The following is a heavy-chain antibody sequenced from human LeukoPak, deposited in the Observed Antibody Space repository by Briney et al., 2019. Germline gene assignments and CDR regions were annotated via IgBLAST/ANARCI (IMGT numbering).Heavy chain of an antibody. V-gene: IGHV4-61*02. CDR1: GDSISSGDYY. CDR3: ARGLYSKYDY. CDR2: ISSSGST. D-gene: IGHD6-13*01. Sequence: SQTLSLTCTVSGDSISSGDYYWSWIRQPAGKGLEWIGRISSSGSTNYNPSLKSRVTISVDTSKNQFSLKLSSVTAADTAVYYCARGLYSKYDYWGQGTLVTVSS. J-gene: IGHJ4*02.